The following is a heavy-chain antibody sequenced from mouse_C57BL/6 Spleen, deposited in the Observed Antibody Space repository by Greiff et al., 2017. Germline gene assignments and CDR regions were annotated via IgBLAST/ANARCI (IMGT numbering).Heavy chain of an antibody. CDR2: IWRGGST. Sequence: VKLMESGPGLVQPSQSLSITCTVSGFSLTSYGVHWVRQSPGKGLEWLGVIWRGGSTDYNAAFMSRLSITKDNSKSQVFFKMNSLQADDTAIYYCAKGGDYDGGRYFDVWGTGTTVTVSS. CDR1: GFSLTSYG. J-gene: IGHJ1*03. V-gene: IGHV2-5*01. CDR3: AKGGDYDGGRYFDV. D-gene: IGHD2-4*01.